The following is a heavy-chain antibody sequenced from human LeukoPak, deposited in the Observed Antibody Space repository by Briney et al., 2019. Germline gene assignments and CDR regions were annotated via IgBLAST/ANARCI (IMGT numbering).Heavy chain of an antibody. CDR2: FDPEDGET. D-gene: IGHD2-2*01. CDR1: GYTLTELS. Sequence: ASVKVSCKVSGYTLTELSMHWVRQAPGKGFEWMGGFDPEDGETIYAQKFQGRVTMTEDTSTDTAYMELSSLRSEDTAVYYCATENVVPAAHNDAFDIWGQGTMVTVSS. CDR3: ATENVVPAAHNDAFDI. V-gene: IGHV1-24*01. J-gene: IGHJ3*02.